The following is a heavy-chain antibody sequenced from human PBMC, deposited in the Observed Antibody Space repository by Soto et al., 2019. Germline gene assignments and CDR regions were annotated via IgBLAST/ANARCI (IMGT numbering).Heavy chain of an antibody. CDR3: SKYPSYGSLTSLEHCFGL. V-gene: IGHV3-23*01. CDR1: RFPFDDFS. CDR2: ISGSGAST. Sequence: PGDSPTIPRVTSRFPFDDFSMLLVRPAPRRGLDWVPSISGSGASTYYEDSVNGRFTISRDNSKTTLHLQMSTLRAEDTAVYYCSKYPSYGSLTSLEHCFGLRGQG. J-gene: IGHJ5*02. D-gene: IGHD3-9*01.